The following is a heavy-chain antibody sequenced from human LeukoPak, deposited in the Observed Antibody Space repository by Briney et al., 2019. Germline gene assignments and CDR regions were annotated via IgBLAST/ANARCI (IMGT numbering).Heavy chain of an antibody. CDR2: IYHSGST. CDR1: GYSISSGYY. J-gene: IGHJ4*02. D-gene: IGHD3-10*01. CDR3: ATELWFGEYYFDY. V-gene: IGHV4-38-2*02. Sequence: PSETLSLTCTVSGYSISSGYYWGWIRQPPGKGLEWIGSIYHSGSTYYNPSLKSRVTISVDTSKNQFSLKLSSVTAANTAVYYCATELWFGEYYFDYWGQGTLVTVSS.